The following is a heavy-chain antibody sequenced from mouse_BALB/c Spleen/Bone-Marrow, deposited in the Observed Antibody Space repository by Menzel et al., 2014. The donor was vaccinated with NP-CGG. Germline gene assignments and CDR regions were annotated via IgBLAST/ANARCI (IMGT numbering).Heavy chain of an antibody. V-gene: IGHV1-69*02. J-gene: IGHJ4*01. CDR2: IYPSDSYT. Sequence: QVQLKESGAELVRPGASVKLSCKASGYTFTSYWINWVKQRPGQGLEWIGNIYPSDSYTNYNQKFKDKATLTVDKSSSTAYMQLSSPTSVDSAVYYCTRSGTLGAMDYWGQGTSVTVSS. D-gene: IGHD4-1*01. CDR1: GYTFTSYW. CDR3: TRSGTLGAMDY.